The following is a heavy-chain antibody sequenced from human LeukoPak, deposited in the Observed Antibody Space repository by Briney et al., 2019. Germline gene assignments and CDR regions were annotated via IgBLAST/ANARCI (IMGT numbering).Heavy chain of an antibody. CDR3: TTGSGYVDY. Sequence: GSLRLSCAASGFTFSSYGMHWVRQAPGKGLEWVAVIWYDGSNKYYADSVKGRFTISRDNSKNTLYLQMNSLRAEDTAVYYCTTGSGYVDYWGQGTLVTVSS. CDR2: IWYDGSNK. CDR1: GFTFSSYG. D-gene: IGHD2-15*01. V-gene: IGHV3-30*02. J-gene: IGHJ4*02.